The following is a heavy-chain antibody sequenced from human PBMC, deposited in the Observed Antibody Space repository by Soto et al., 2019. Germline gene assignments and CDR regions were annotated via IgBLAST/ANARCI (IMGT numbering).Heavy chain of an antibody. CDR3: GRDSPYISSWSGPIDS. Sequence: QVQLQESGPGLVKPSQTLSLTCTVSGGSISGGSYFWTWIRQLPGKGLEWIGYIYYSGTTYYNPSLKSRITISVDTSENQFFLRLSSVTAADTAIYYCGRDSPYISSWSGPIDSWGQGTLVTVSS. V-gene: IGHV4-31*03. J-gene: IGHJ4*02. CDR2: IYYSGTT. CDR1: GGSISGGSYF. D-gene: IGHD6-13*01.